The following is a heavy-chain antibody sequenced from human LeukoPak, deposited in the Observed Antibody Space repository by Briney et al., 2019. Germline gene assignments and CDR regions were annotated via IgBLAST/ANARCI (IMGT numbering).Heavy chain of an antibody. CDR2: ISGSGGST. V-gene: IGHV3-23*01. CDR1: GFTFGSYA. D-gene: IGHD4/OR15-4a*01. CDR3: AKDLRGAGFDI. Sequence: GGSLRLSCAASGFTFGSYAMSWVRQAPGKGLELVSAISGSGGSTYYADSVKGRFTISRDNSKNTLYLQMNSLRAEDTAVYYCAKDLRGAGFDIWGQGTMVTASS. J-gene: IGHJ3*02.